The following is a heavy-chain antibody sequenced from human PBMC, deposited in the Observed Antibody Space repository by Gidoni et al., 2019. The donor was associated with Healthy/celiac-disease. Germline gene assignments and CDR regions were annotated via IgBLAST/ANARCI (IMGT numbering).Heavy chain of an antibody. Sequence: VQLVESGGGLVQPGRSLRRSCAASGFTFDDYAMPWVRQAPGKGLEWVSGISWNSGSIGYADSVKGRFTISRDNAKNSLYLQMNSLRAEDTALYYCANGYSSGWPRAFDIWGQGTMVTVSS. CDR2: ISWNSGSI. CDR1: GFTFDDYA. D-gene: IGHD6-19*01. V-gene: IGHV3-9*01. CDR3: ANGYSSGWPRAFDI. J-gene: IGHJ3*02.